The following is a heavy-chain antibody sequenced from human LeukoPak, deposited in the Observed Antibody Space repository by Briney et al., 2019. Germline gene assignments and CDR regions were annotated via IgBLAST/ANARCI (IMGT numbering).Heavy chain of an antibody. D-gene: IGHD2-2*01. Sequence: ASVKVSCKCSGYTFTNYGINWVRQAPGQGLEWMGWISAYNGDTNYAQKLQGRVTMTTDTSTSTAYMELRSLRSDDTAVYYCARDVSYCSSTSCSQPDWWGQGTLASVSS. CDR3: ARDVSYCSSTSCSQPDW. J-gene: IGHJ4*02. CDR1: GYTFTNYG. V-gene: IGHV1-18*01. CDR2: ISAYNGDT.